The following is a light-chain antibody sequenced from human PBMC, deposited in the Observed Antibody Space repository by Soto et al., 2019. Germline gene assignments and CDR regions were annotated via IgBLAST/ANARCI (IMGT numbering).Light chain of an antibody. Sequence: EIVMTQSPATLSVSPGERATLSCRVSQSVSSNLAWYQQKPGQAPRLLIYGTSTRATGIPARFSGSGSGTEFTLTISSLQSEDFAVYYCKQYNNWPPWTFGQGTKVEIK. CDR1: QSVSSN. CDR3: KQYNNWPPWT. J-gene: IGKJ1*01. V-gene: IGKV3-15*01. CDR2: GTS.